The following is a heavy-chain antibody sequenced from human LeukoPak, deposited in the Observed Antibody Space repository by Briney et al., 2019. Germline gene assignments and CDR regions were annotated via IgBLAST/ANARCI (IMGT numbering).Heavy chain of an antibody. CDR1: GFTFNNYW. CDR2: IHTDGSVT. D-gene: IGHD1-26*01. J-gene: IGHJ4*02. CDR3: ARELAPGPSRWELPPLGN. V-gene: IGHV3-74*01. Sequence: GGSLRLSCAASGFTFNNYWMHWVRQAPGKGLVWVSRIHTDGSVTNYADSVKGRFTISRDNAKNTLYLQMNSLRAEDTAVYYCARELAPGPSRWELPPLGNWGQGTLVTVSS.